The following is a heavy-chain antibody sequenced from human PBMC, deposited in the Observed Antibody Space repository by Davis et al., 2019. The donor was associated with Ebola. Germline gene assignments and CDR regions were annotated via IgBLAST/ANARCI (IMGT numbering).Heavy chain of an antibody. CDR1: GYSFTSYW. J-gene: IGHJ4*02. Sequence: KVSCKGSGYSFTSYWIGWVRQMPGKGLEWMGIIHPGDPDIHPDDPDIRYNPSFQGQVTISVDKSINTAYLQWRRLKASDTAMYYCARRGDGYKIDYWGQGTLVTVSS. V-gene: IGHV5-51*01. CDR3: ARRGDGYKIDY. D-gene: IGHD5-24*01. CDR2: IHPGDPDIHPDDPDI.